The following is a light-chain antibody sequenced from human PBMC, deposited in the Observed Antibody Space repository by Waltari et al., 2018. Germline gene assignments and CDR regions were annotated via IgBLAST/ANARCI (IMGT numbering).Light chain of an antibody. CDR1: SSDVGGYNY. V-gene: IGLV2-14*03. Sequence: QSALTQPASVSGSPGQSITISCTGTSSDVGGYNYVSWYQQHPGKAPKLMIYDVRNGPSGFSNRFSGSKSGHTASLTISGLQAEEEADYYCSSYTSSSTLVFGGGTKLTVL. J-gene: IGLJ2*01. CDR3: SSYTSSSTLV. CDR2: DVR.